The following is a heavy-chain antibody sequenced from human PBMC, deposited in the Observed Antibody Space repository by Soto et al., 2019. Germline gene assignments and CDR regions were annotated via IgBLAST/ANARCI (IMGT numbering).Heavy chain of an antibody. Sequence: VPLVESGGGVVQPGRSLRLSCAASGFIFSSYGMHWVRQAPGKGLEWVAVISYEGSHTYYADSVKGRFTITRDNSKNTLYLQMNSLRPEDTAVYYCAKEVHCGGGSCSWSEGFDYWGQGTLLTVSS. CDR2: ISYEGSHT. D-gene: IGHD2-15*01. J-gene: IGHJ4*02. CDR1: GFIFSSYG. CDR3: AKEVHCGGGSCSWSEGFDY. V-gene: IGHV3-30*18.